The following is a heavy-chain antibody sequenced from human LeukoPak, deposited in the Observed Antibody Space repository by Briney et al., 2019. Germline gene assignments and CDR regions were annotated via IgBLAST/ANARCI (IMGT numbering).Heavy chain of an antibody. Sequence: GGSLRLSCAASGFTFSSYEMNWVRQAPGKGLEWVSYISSSGSTIYYPDSVKGRFTISRDNAKNSLYLQMNSLRAEDTAVYYCAREVTIFGVVRHHYYYYGMDVWGQGTTVTVSS. CDR1: GFTFSSYE. V-gene: IGHV3-48*03. J-gene: IGHJ6*02. CDR2: ISSSGSTI. D-gene: IGHD3-3*01. CDR3: AREVTIFGVVRHHYYYYGMDV.